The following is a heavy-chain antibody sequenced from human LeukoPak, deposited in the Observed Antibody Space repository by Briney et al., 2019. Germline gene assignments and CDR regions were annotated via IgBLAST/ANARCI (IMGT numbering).Heavy chain of an antibody. CDR2: VIPIFGIA. CDR3: ASEYQLLNYYYYGMDV. D-gene: IGHD2-2*01. J-gene: IGHJ6*02. V-gene: IGHV1-69*02. CDR1: GGTFSSYT. Sequence: SVKVSCKASGGTFSSYTISWVRQAPGQGLEWRGRVIPIFGIANYAQKFQGRVTITADKSPSTAYMDLSSLRSEDTAVYYCASEYQLLNYYYYGMDVWGQGTTVTVSS.